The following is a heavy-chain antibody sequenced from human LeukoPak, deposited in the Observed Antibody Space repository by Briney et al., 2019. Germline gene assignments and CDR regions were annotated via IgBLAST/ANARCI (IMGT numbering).Heavy chain of an antibody. CDR3: GRSRAIAAIDY. CDR1: GGSFSVYY. D-gene: IGHD6-6*01. V-gene: IGHV4-34*01. J-gene: IGHJ4*02. Sequence: SETLSLTCAVYGGSFSVYYWSWIRPPPGKGLEWIGEINHSGRTNYNPFLKGRVTISLDPSKNQFSFEMSPVAGADPADYYRGRSRAIAAIDYWGQGTLVTVSS. CDR2: INHSGRT.